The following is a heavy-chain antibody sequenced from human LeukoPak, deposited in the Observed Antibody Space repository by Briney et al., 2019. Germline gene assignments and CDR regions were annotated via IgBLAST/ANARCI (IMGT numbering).Heavy chain of an antibody. V-gene: IGHV3-21*01. J-gene: IGHJ3*02. D-gene: IGHD1-26*01. CDR3: ARFPPGGSGSPSSDAFDI. Sequence: GGSLRLSCAASGFTFSSYSMNWVRQAPGKGLEWVSSISTSVSDMFYADSVRGRFTISRDNAQNSLYLQMNSLRDDDTAVYYCARFPPGGSGSPSSDAFDIWGQGTMVTVSS. CDR2: ISTSVSDM. CDR1: GFTFSSYS.